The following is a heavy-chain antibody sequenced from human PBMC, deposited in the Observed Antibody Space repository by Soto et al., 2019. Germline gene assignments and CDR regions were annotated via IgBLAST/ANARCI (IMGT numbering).Heavy chain of an antibody. CDR3: APISYGFYVCYYYYYYGMDV. CDR1: GFSLSTSGVG. Sequence: SGPTLVNPTQTLTLTCTFSGFSLSTSGVGVGWIRQPPGKALEWLALIYWNDDKRYSPSLKSRLTITKDTSKNQVVLTMTNMDPVDTATYYCAPISYGFYVCYYYYYYGMDVWGQGTTVTGSS. D-gene: IGHD5-18*01. V-gene: IGHV2-5*01. CDR2: IYWNDDK. J-gene: IGHJ6*02.